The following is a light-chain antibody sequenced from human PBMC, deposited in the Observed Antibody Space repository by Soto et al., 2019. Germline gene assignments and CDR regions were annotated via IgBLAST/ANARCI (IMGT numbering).Light chain of an antibody. Sequence: PLTPALSSQSASSGDRFTITFLANQGIRSYLEWYQQKPGKAPKLMIYAASTLQSGVPSRFRGSGAGTDFTLTISSLQPEDFETYYCQQLNSFPPTFGQGTKVDVK. V-gene: IGKV1-9*01. CDR1: QGIRSY. CDR3: QQLNSFPPT. J-gene: IGKJ1*01. CDR2: AAS.